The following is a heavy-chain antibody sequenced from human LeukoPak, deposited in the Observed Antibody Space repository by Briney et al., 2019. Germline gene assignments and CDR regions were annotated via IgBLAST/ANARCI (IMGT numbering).Heavy chain of an antibody. CDR1: GFTFSSYS. V-gene: IGHV3-21*01. J-gene: IGHJ6*02. CDR2: ISSSSSYI. D-gene: IGHD5-18*01. Sequence: GGSLRLSCAASGFTFSSYSMNWVRQAPGKGLEWVSSISSSSSYIYYADSVKGRFTISRDNAKNSLYLQMNSLRAEDTAVYYCAMPLYSYGPSGMDVWGQGTTVTVSS. CDR3: AMPLYSYGPSGMDV.